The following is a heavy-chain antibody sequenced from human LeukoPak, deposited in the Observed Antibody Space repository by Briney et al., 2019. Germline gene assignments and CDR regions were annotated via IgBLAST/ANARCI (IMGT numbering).Heavy chain of an antibody. Sequence: SETLSLTRSVSGGSISSYYWSWIRQPPGKGLEWIGYIYYSGSTNYNPSLKSRVTISVDTSKNQFSLKLSSVTAADTDVYYCAKLLYSSGWYDYWGQGTLVTVSS. D-gene: IGHD6-19*01. J-gene: IGHJ4*02. V-gene: IGHV4-59*08. CDR2: IYYSGST. CDR3: AKLLYSSGWYDY. CDR1: GGSISSYY.